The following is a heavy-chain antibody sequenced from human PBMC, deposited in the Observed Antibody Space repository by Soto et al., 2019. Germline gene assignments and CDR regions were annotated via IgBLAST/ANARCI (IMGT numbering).Heavy chain of an antibody. Sequence: GGSLRLSCAASGFTFSSYAMNWVRQAPGKGLEWVSTIDYTGGYSYYADSVKGRFIISRDNSKNTLFLQMNGLRAEDTAVYYCARGVAAAGTEWFDLLGQGTLVTVSS. CDR1: GFTFSSYA. CDR3: ARGVAAAGTEWFDL. J-gene: IGHJ5*02. D-gene: IGHD6-13*01. V-gene: IGHV3-23*01. CDR2: IDYTGGYS.